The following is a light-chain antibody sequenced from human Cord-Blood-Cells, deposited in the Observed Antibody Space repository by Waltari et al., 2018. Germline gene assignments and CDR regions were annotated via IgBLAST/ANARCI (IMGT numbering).Light chain of an antibody. CDR1: KLGDKY. J-gene: IGLJ2*01. CDR3: QAWDSSTVV. V-gene: IGLV3-1*01. Sequence: GQTASITCSGDKLGDKYACWYQQKPGQSPVLVIYQDSKRPSGIPERFSGSNSGNTATLTISGTQAMDEADYYGQAWDSSTVVFGGGTKLTVL. CDR2: QDS.